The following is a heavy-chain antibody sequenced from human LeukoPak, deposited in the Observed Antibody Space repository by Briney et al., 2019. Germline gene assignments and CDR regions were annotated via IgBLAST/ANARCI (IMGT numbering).Heavy chain of an antibody. CDR3: ARVRYSSGWYFDY. V-gene: IGHV3-30-3*01. Sequence: PGRSLRLSCAASGFTFSSYAMHWVRQAPGKGLEWAAVISYDGSNKYYADSVKVRFTISRDNSKNTLYLQMNSLRAEDTAVYYCARVRYSSGWYFDYWGHGTLVTVSS. CDR1: GFTFSSYA. J-gene: IGHJ4*01. D-gene: IGHD6-19*01. CDR2: ISYDGSNK.